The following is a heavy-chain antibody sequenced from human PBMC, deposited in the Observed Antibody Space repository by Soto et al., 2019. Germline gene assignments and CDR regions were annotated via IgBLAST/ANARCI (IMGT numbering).Heavy chain of an antibody. D-gene: IGHD5-18*01. V-gene: IGHV1-18*01. Sequence: ASVKVSCKSSGGTFSSHSINWVRQAPGQGLEWMGWISVYSGKTNYAQKLQGRVTMTTDTSTSTAYMELRSLRSDDTAVYYCARVDTAMDYYHYYRMDVWGQGTTVTVSS. CDR3: ARVDTAMDYYHYYRMDV. CDR1: GGTFSSHS. J-gene: IGHJ6*02. CDR2: ISVYSGKT.